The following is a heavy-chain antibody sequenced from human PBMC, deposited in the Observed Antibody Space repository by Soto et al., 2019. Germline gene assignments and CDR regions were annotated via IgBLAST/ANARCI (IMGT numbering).Heavy chain of an antibody. CDR1: GYTFSNYG. CDR2: ISLYSDGT. J-gene: IGHJ5*02. V-gene: IGHV1-18*01. Sequence: ASVKVSGKTSGYTFSNYGITWVRQAPGQPLEWLGWISLYSDGTNYAQKFQGRVSKTTDTSTTTAYMELRSLRSDDTAVYYCARVVPGAEAWFGPWGQGTLVTV. CDR3: ARVVPGAEAWFGP. D-gene: IGHD2-2*01.